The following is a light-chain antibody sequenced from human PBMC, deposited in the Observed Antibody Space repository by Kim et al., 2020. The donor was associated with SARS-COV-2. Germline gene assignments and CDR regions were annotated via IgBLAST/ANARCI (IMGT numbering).Light chain of an antibody. CDR3: QSYDSNLSGWV. CDR2: AND. V-gene: IGLV1-40*01. J-gene: IGLJ3*02. Sequence: QSVLTQPPSVSGAPGQRVTISCAGSSSNIGAGYDVHWYQQLPGTAPKLLIYANDNRPSGVPGRFSGSKSGASASLAITGLQAEDEADYYCQSYDSNLSGWVFGGGTQLTVL. CDR1: SSNIGAGYD.